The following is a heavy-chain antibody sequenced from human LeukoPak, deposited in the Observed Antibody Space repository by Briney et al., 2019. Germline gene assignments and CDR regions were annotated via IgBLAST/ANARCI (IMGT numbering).Heavy chain of an antibody. V-gene: IGHV3-48*03. CDR1: GFTFISYE. CDR2: ISSSGSTI. CDR3: ARPGSSGWYVNFDY. J-gene: IGHJ4*02. D-gene: IGHD6-19*01. Sequence: GGSLRLSCAASGFTFISYEMNWVRQAPGKGLEWVSYISSSGSTIYYADSVKGRFTISRDNAKNSLYLQMNSLRAEDTAVYYCARPGSSGWYVNFDYWGQGTLVTVSS.